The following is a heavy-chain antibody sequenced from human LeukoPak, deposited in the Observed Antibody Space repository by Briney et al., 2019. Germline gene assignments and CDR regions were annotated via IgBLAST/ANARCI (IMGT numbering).Heavy chain of an antibody. D-gene: IGHD5-18*01. Sequence: GGSLRLSCVASGFTFSSYSMNWVRQAPGKGLEWVSYISNSGSTIDYADSVKGRFTISRDNAKNSLYLQMDSLRGEDTAVYYCSRLRGYSYGYADYWGQGILVTVSS. CDR2: ISNSGSTI. V-gene: IGHV3-48*04. CDR1: GFTFSSYS. J-gene: IGHJ4*02. CDR3: SRLRGYSYGYADY.